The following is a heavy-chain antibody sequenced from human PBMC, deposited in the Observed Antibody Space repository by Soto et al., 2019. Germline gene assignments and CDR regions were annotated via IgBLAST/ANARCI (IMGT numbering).Heavy chain of an antibody. CDR1: GGSISGYY. CDR2: ISGSGTT. Sequence: SETLSLTCNVSGGSISGYYWSWVRRPAGKGLEWIGRISGSGTTNYNPSLKSRVTMSVDTSKNHFSLKLSSVNAADTAVYYCATRADRVYSYGMDVWGQGTTVTVSS. CDR3: ATRADRVYSYGMDV. J-gene: IGHJ6*02. V-gene: IGHV4-4*07.